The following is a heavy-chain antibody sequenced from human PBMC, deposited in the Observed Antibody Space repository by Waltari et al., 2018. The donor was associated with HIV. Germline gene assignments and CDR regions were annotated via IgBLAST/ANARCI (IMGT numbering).Heavy chain of an antibody. Sequence: SVKVSCKASGYTFTSYDINWVRQATGQGLEWMGWMNPNSGNTGYAQKFQGRVTMTRNTSISTAYMELSSLRSEDTAVYYCARAQTYYYDSSGYTVDPWGQGTLVTVSS. V-gene: IGHV1-8*01. CDR3: ARAQTYYYDSSGYTVDP. CDR1: GYTFTSYD. J-gene: IGHJ5*02. CDR2: MNPNSGNT. D-gene: IGHD3-22*01.